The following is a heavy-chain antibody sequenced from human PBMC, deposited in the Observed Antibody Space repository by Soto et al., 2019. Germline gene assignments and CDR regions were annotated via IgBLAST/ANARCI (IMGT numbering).Heavy chain of an antibody. D-gene: IGHD3-22*01. Sequence: GGSLRLSCAASGFTFSSYAMNWVRQAPGKGLEWVAGVSASGGGTSYADSVKGRFTISRDNSKDTLYLQMNSLRAEDTAVYYCAKRGSSGYYCLDYWGQGTLVTVSS. CDR2: VSASGGGT. V-gene: IGHV3-23*01. CDR1: GFTFSSYA. CDR3: AKRGSSGYYCLDY. J-gene: IGHJ4*02.